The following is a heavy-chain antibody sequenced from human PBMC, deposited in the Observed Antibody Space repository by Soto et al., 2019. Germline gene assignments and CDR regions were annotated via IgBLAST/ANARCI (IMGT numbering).Heavy chain of an antibody. D-gene: IGHD5-18*01. Sequence: EVQLLESGGGLVQPGGSLRLSCAASGFTFSSYAMSWVRQAPGKGLEWVPAISGSGGSTYYADSVKGRFTISRDNSKNTLYLQMNSLRAEDTAVYYCAKGRRGYSSPWDYWGQGTLVTVSS. CDR1: GFTFSSYA. J-gene: IGHJ4*02. CDR3: AKGRRGYSSPWDY. CDR2: ISGSGGST. V-gene: IGHV3-23*01.